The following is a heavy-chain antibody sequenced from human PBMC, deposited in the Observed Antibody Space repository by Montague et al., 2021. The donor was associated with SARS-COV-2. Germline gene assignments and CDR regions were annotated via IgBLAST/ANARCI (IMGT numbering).Heavy chain of an antibody. CDR1: GGSISAYY. D-gene: IGHD1-14*01. CDR3: AREGIPTPGAEWKILHYHGMDV. Sequence: SETLSLTCTVSGGSISAYYWSWIRQPPGKGLEWIAYMYNSRSSNYNPSLKSRVSISVDTSKSQFSLKLTSVTAADTAVYYCAREGIPTPGAEWKILHYHGMDVWCQGTTVTVSS. V-gene: IGHV4-59*13. CDR2: MYNSRSS. J-gene: IGHJ6*02.